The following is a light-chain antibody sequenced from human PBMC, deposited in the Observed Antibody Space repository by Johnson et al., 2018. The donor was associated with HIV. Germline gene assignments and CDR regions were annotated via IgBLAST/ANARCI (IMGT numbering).Light chain of an antibody. CDR3: GTWDSSLGAHYV. Sequence: QPVLTQPPSVSAAPGQKVTISCSGSSSNIGNNYVSWYQQLPGTAPKLLIYEKNKRPSGIPDRFSASKSGTSATLDITGLQTGDEADYYCGTWDSSLGAHYVFGTGTKVTVL. CDR2: EKN. CDR1: SSNIGNNY. J-gene: IGLJ1*01. V-gene: IGLV1-51*02.